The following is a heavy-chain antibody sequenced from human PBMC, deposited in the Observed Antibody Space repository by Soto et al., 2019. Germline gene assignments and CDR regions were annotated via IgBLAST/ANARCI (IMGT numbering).Heavy chain of an antibody. Sequence: QVQLVESGGGLVKPGGSLRLSCAASGFPFSVYYMSWIRPAPGKGLEWLSYITDSGSTIYYADSVKGRFTISRDNAKNSLYLQMNRLRAEDTAVYYCARIGWTSLTFFDYWGQGTLVTVSS. J-gene: IGHJ4*02. D-gene: IGHD4-17*01. CDR1: GFPFSVYY. CDR3: ARIGWTSLTFFDY. CDR2: ITDSGSTI. V-gene: IGHV3-11*01.